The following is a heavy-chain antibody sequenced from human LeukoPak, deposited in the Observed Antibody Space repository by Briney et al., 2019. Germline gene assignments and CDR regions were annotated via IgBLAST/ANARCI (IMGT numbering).Heavy chain of an antibody. J-gene: IGHJ4*02. CDR1: GYTFTDYY. D-gene: IGHD6-19*01. CDR2: INPNGGGT. Sequence: ASVKVSCKSSGYTFTDYYMHWLRQAPGQGLEWMGWINPNGGGTNYAQSFQGRVTMTRDTSIGTAYMELSSLISDDTAIYYCARENNSGWYRKAAFDYWGQGTLVTVTS. V-gene: IGHV1-2*02. CDR3: ARENNSGWYRKAAFDY.